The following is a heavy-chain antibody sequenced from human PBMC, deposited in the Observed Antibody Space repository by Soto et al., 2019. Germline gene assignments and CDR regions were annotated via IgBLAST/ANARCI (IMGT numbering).Heavy chain of an antibody. CDR3: ARAYRINGWSDYFFDY. V-gene: IGHV4-30-4*08. D-gene: IGHD6-19*01. Sequence: SETLSLTCTVSGDSLSGGDYYWSWIRQPPGKGLEWIGDIYYTGFTFYNPSLKSRLTISLDSSKNQFSLRLNSVTAADTAVYFCARAYRINGWSDYFFDYWGQGTLVTV. J-gene: IGHJ4*02. CDR2: IYYTGFT. CDR1: GDSLSGGDYY.